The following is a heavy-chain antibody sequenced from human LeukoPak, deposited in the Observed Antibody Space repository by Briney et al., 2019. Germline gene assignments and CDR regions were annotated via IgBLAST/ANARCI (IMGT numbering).Heavy chain of an antibody. J-gene: IGHJ4*02. V-gene: IGHV3-23*01. CDR1: GFTFSSYG. CDR2: VTGSGAST. Sequence: PGGSLRLSCAASGFTFSSYGMTWVRQAPGKGLEWVSAVTGSGASTNYADSVKGRFTISRDNSKNTIYLQMNSLRAEDTALYYCAKRSSTSSGYFDFWGRGTLVTVSS. D-gene: IGHD3-22*01. CDR3: AKRSSTSSGYFDF.